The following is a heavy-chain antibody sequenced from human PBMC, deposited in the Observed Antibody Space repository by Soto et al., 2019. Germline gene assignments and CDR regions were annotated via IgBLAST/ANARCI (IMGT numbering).Heavy chain of an antibody. J-gene: IGHJ4*02. V-gene: IGHV3-30-3*01. CDR3: ARDLFSSRPY. Sequence: QVQLVESGGGVVQPGRSLRLSCAASGFTFSSYAMHWVRQAPGKGLEWVAVISYDGSNKYYADSVKGRFTISRDNSKNTLYLQMNSLRAEDTAVYYCARDLFSSRPYWGQGTLVTVSS. CDR2: ISYDGSNK. D-gene: IGHD3-9*01. CDR1: GFTFSSYA.